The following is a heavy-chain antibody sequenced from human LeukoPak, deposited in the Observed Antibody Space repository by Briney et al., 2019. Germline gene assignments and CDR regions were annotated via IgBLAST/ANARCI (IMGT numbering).Heavy chain of an antibody. V-gene: IGHV4-61*02. CDR2: IYTSGST. J-gene: IGHJ4*02. CDR3: ARVNSGWYYFDY. CDR1: GGSISSGSYY. D-gene: IGHD6-19*01. Sequence: SETLSLTCTVSGGSISSGSYYWSWIRQPAGKGLEWIGRIYTSGSTNYNPSLKSRVTISVDTSKNQFSLKLSSVTAADTAVYYCARVNSGWYYFDYWGQGTLVTVSS.